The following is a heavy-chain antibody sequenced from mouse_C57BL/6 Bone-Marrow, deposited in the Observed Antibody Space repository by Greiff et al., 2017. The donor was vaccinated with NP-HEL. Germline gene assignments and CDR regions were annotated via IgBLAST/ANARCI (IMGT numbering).Heavy chain of an antibody. CDR3: ARGYYGSSSSYYFDY. CDR2: ISYSGST. Sequence: EVKLQESGPGMVKPSQSLSLTCTVTGYSITSGYDWHWIRHFPGNKLEWMGYISYSGSTNYNPSLKSRISITHDTSKNHFFLKLNSVTTEDTATYYCARGYYGSSSSYYFDYWGQGTTLTVSS. V-gene: IGHV3-1*01. D-gene: IGHD1-1*01. J-gene: IGHJ2*01. CDR1: GYSITSGYD.